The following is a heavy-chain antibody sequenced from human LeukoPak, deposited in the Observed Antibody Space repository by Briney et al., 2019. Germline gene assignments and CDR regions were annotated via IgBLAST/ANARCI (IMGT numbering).Heavy chain of an antibody. D-gene: IGHD3-22*01. V-gene: IGHV3-49*04. J-gene: IGHJ4*02. CDR1: GFTFGDYA. CDR3: ARAYDSSGYYQAY. CDR2: VRSKTYGGTT. Sequence: GSLRLSCTASGFTFGDYAMSWVRQAPGKGLEWVGFVRSKTYGGTTEYAASVKGTFTISRDDSKSIAYLQVDSLNTEDTAVFFCARAYDSSGYYQAYWGQGTVVTVSS.